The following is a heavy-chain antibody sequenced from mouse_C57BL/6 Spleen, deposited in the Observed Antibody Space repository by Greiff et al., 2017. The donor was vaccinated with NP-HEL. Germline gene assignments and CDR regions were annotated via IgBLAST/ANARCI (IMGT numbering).Heavy chain of an antibody. CDR1: GYTFTEYT. Sequence: VKLMESGAELVKPGASVKLSCKASGYTFTEYTIHWVKQRSGQGLEWIGWFYPGSGSIKYNEKFKDKATLTADKSTSTVYMELSRLTSEDSAVYFCARHEEGEAFYGREFADWGQGTLVTVSA. V-gene: IGHV1-62-2*01. CDR2: FYPGSGSI. CDR3: ARHEEGEAFYGREFAD. D-gene: IGHD1-1*01. J-gene: IGHJ3*01.